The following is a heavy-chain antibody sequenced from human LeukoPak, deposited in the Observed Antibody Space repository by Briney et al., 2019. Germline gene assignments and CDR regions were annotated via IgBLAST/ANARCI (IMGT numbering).Heavy chain of an antibody. CDR2: ISGSGGST. CDR3: AKDARRDGYSYDY. J-gene: IGHJ4*02. V-gene: IGHV3-23*01. CDR1: GFTFSSYA. D-gene: IGHD5-24*01. Sequence: GGSLRLSCAASGFTFSSYAMNWVRQAPGKGLEWVSGISGSGGSTNYADSVEGRFTISRDNSNNTLYLQMNSLRAEDTAVYYRAKDARRDGYSYDYWGQGTLVTVSS.